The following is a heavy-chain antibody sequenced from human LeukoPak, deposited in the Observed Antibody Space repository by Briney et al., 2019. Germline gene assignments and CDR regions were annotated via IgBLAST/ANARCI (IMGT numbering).Heavy chain of an antibody. CDR1: GYTFTGYY. V-gene: IGHV1-2*02. D-gene: IGHD5-24*01. J-gene: IGHJ6*03. CDR3: ARQTRRRQDYYYYYMDV. Sequence: ASVKVSCKASGYTFTGYYMHWVRQAPGQGLEWMGWINPNSGGTNYAQKFQGRVTITADKSTSTAYMELSSLRSEDTAVYYCARQTRRRQDYYYYYMDVWGKGTTVTVSS. CDR2: INPNSGGT.